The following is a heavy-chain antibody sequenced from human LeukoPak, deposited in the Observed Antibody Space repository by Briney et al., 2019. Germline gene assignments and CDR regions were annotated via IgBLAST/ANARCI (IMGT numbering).Heavy chain of an antibody. D-gene: IGHD3-22*01. CDR1: GYTFTGYY. J-gene: IGHJ4*02. V-gene: IGHV1-2*02. CDR2: INPNSGGT. CDR3: ARGWGYYDSGRYYYDY. Sequence: GASVKVSCKASGYTFTGYYMHWVRQAPGQGLEWMGWINPNSGGTNYAQKFQGRVTMTRDTSISTAYMELSKLRSDDTAVYYCARGWGYYDSGRYYYDYWGQGNLVTVSS.